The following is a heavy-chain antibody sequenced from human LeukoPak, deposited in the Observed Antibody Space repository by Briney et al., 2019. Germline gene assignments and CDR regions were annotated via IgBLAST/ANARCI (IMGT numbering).Heavy chain of an antibody. CDR1: GYTFTSYD. V-gene: IGHV1-8*01. CDR2: MNPNSGNT. CDR3: ARLEGYCTNGVCSFDY. D-gene: IGHD2-8*01. J-gene: IGHJ4*02. Sequence: GASVKVSCKASGYTFTSYDINWVRQATGQGLEWMGWMNPNSGNTGYAQKFQGRVTMTRNTSISTAYMELSSLRSEDTAVYYCARLEGYCTNGVCSFDYWGQGTLVTVSS.